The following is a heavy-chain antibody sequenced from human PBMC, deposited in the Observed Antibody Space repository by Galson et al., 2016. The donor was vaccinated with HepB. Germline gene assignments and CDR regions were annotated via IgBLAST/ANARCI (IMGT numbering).Heavy chain of an antibody. CDR1: GFPFSSYG. CDR2: ISANGNLK. J-gene: IGHJ4*02. CDR3: ASDRVSINGNAGADY. D-gene: IGHD1-1*01. V-gene: IGHV3-48*03. Sequence: SLRLSCAASGFPFSSYGLSWIRRAPGKGLEWVSYISANGNLKYYIESVRGRFTIYRDNAKTSVFLQMDSLRADDSGVYFCASDRVSINGNAGADYWGRGTLVTVSS.